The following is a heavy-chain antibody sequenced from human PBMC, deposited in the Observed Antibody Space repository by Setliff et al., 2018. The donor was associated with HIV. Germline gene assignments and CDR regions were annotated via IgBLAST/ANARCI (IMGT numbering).Heavy chain of an antibody. J-gene: IGHJ4*02. CDR2: INPSGGST. Sequence: ASVKVSCKASGYTFTNYYIHWVRQAPGQGLEWMGIINPSGGSTTYAQKFQGRVTMTRDTSTSTVYMELSSLRSEDTAVYYCARDEFQRATIRGAFDYWGQGTLVTVSS. V-gene: IGHV1-46*01. CDR3: ARDEFQRATIRGAFDY. D-gene: IGHD5-12*01. CDR1: GYTFTNYY.